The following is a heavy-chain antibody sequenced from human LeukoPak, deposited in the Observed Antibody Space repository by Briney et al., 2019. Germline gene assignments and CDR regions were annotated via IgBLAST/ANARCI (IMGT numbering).Heavy chain of an antibody. CDR3: ARVGEQLAPFDY. CDR2: IYYSGST. J-gene: IGHJ4*02. V-gene: IGHV4-61*08. Sequence: PSETLSLTCTVSGGSISSGGYYWSWIRQHPGKGLEWIGYIYYSGSTNYNPSLKSRVTISVDTSKNQFSLKLSSVTAADTAVYYCARVGEQLAPFDYWGQGTLVTVSS. D-gene: IGHD6-6*01. CDR1: GGSISSGGYY.